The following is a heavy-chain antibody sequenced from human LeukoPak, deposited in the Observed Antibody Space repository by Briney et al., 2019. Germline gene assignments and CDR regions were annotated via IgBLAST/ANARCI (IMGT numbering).Heavy chain of an antibody. CDR1: GGSFSGYY. Sequence: SETLSLTCAVYGGSFSGYYWSWIRQPPGKGLEWIGEINHSGSTNYNPSLKSRVTISVDTSKNQFSLKLSSVTAADTAVFYCARGTFWSSGSGTYYFDYWGQGTLVTVSS. J-gene: IGHJ4*02. D-gene: IGHD3-10*01. V-gene: IGHV4-34*01. CDR2: INHSGST. CDR3: ARGTFWSSGSGTYYFDY.